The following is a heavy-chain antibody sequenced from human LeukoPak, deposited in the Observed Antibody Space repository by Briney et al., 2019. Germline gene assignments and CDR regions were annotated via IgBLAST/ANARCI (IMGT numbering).Heavy chain of an antibody. CDR1: GFNFNYFA. CDR2: IGDSGSGG. V-gene: IGHV3-23*01. CDR3: SRIKYGGNSGYHFDY. J-gene: IGHJ4*02. Sequence: GGSLRLSCSASGFNFNYFAMSWIRQAPGKRLEWVSTIGDSGSGGSYADSVRGRLTIPRDNSKNIVYLQMHSLRVDDSAVYYCSRIKYGGNSGYHFDYWGQGTLVTVSP. D-gene: IGHD4-23*01.